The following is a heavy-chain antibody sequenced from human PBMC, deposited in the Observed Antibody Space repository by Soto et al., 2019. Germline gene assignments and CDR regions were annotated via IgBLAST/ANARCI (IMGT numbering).Heavy chain of an antibody. V-gene: IGHV1-69*01. CDR3: ARLGTKAMDV. Sequence: QVQLVQSGAEVRKPGSSVRVSCKASGGTFDAYTITWVRQAPGQGLEWMGGIIPLFGTANYAQKFQGRVTITADESTTTADMDLSSLRSQDTAVYFCARLGTKAMDVWGQGTTVTISS. CDR2: IIPLFGTA. CDR1: GGTFDAYT. J-gene: IGHJ6*02. D-gene: IGHD2-2*01.